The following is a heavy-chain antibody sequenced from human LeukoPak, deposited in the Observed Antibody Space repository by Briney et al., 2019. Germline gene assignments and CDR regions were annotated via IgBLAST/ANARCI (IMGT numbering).Heavy chain of an antibody. CDR3: ARAYIVVVPAAVNWFDP. CDR1: GYTFTGYY. Sequence: ASVKVSCKASGYTFTGYYMHWVRQAPGQGLEWMGWINPNSGGTNYAQKFQGRVTMTRDTSISTAYMELSRLRSDDTAVYYCARAYIVVVPAAVNWFDPWGQGTLATVSS. J-gene: IGHJ5*02. D-gene: IGHD2-2*01. CDR2: INPNSGGT. V-gene: IGHV1-2*02.